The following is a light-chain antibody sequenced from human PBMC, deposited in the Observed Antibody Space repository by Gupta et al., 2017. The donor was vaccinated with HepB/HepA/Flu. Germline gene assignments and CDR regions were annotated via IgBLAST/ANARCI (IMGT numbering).Light chain of an antibody. CDR3: CSYAVSSTLWV. V-gene: IGLV2-23*02. CDR2: EVS. Sequence: PGQSITISCTGTSSDVGSYNLVSWYQQHPGKAPKLMIYEVSKRPSGVSNRFSGSKSGNTASLTISGLQAEDEADYYCCSYAVSSTLWVFGGGTKLTVL. J-gene: IGLJ3*02. CDR1: SSDVGSYNL.